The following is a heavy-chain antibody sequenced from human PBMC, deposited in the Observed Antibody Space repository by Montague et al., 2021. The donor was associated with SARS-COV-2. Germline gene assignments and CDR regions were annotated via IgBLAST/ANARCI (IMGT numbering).Heavy chain of an antibody. Sequence: SETLSLTCTVSGGSISSYYWSWIRQPPGKGLEWIGYISYSGSTNYNPSLKSQVTMSVDTSKNHFSLKLNSVTAADTAVYYCARDGCSGGSCYYNWFDPWGQGTLVTVSS. CDR1: GGSISSYY. V-gene: IGHV4-59*01. J-gene: IGHJ5*02. D-gene: IGHD2-15*01. CDR3: ARDGCSGGSCYYNWFDP. CDR2: ISYSGST.